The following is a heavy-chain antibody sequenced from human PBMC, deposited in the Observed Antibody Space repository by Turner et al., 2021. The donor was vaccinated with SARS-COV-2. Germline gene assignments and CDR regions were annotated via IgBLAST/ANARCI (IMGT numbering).Heavy chain of an antibody. J-gene: IGHJ2*01. D-gene: IGHD3-22*01. V-gene: IGHV1-24*01. Sequence: QIQLVQSGAEVKKPGASVKVSCKVSGYTLTELSMHWVRQAPGQGLEWMEGYGREDGETIYAQKFQGRVTMTEDTSTDTAYMELSSLRSEDTAVYYGATTLVTLIGDWYFDLWGRGTLVTVSS. CDR3: ATTLVTLIGDWYFDL. CDR2: YGREDGET. CDR1: GYTLTELS.